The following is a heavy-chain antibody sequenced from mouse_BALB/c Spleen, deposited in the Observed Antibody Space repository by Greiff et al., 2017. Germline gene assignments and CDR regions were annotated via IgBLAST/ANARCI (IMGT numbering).Heavy chain of an antibody. J-gene: IGHJ3*01. CDR2: IRSKSNNYAT. CDR1: GFTFNTYA. V-gene: IGHV10-1*02. Sequence: EVKVVESGGGLVQPKGSLKLSCAASGFTFNTYAMNWVRQAPGKGLEWVARIRSKSNNYATYYADSVKDRFTISRDDSQSMLYLQMNNLKTEDTAMYYCVRQGETWFAYWGQGTLVTVSA. CDR3: VRQGETWFAY.